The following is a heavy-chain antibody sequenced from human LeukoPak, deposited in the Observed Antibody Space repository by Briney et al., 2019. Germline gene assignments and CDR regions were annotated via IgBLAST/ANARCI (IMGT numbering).Heavy chain of an antibody. J-gene: IGHJ4*01. D-gene: IGHD3-22*01. CDR3: AKGSYYYDTSGYFDS. V-gene: IGHV3-23*01. Sequence: GGSLRLSCAASGFTFTDYVMNWVRQAPGKGLEWVASTKGNGGSTNYTDSVKDRFTISRDNSKNTVYLQMHSLRADDTAVYYCAKGSYYYDTSGYFDSWGHGALVTVSS. CDR1: GFTFTDYV. CDR2: TKGNGGST.